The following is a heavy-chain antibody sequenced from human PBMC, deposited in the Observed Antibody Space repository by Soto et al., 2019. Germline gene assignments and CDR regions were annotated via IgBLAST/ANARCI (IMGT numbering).Heavy chain of an antibody. CDR1: GFTFSSYE. J-gene: IGHJ6*02. D-gene: IGHD2-2*01. V-gene: IGHV3-48*03. CDR2: ISSSGSTI. CDR3: ARDWVLGYCSSTSCASAGDMDV. Sequence: HPGGSLRLSCAASGFTFSSYEMNWVRQAPGKGLEWVSYISSSGSTIYYADSVKGRFTISRDNAKDSLYLQMNSLRAEDTAVYYCARDWVLGYCSSTSCASAGDMDVWGQGTTVTVSS.